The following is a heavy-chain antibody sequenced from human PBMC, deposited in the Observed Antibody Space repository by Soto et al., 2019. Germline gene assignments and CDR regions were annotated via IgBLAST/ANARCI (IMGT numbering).Heavy chain of an antibody. CDR2: ISGSGGST. Sequence: EVQLLESGGGLVQPGGSLRLSCAASGFTFSSYAMSWVRQAPGKGLEWVSAISGSGGSTYYADSVKGRFTISRDNSKNTLYLQMNSLRAEDTAVYYCAKDYYYDSSGYYGGVGDWGQGTLVTVSS. CDR3: AKDYYYDSSGYYGGVGD. D-gene: IGHD3-22*01. V-gene: IGHV3-23*01. J-gene: IGHJ4*02. CDR1: GFTFSSYA.